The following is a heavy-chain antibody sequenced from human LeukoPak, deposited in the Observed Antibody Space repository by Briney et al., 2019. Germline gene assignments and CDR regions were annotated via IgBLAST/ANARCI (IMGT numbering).Heavy chain of an antibody. CDR2: IVVGSGNT. Sequence: SVKVSCKASGFTFTSSAVQWVRQSHGQRLEWIGSIVVGSGNTNYAQKFQERVTITRDMSTSTAYMELSSLRSEDTAVYYCAYSKYTVAAAGNGAFDIWGQGTMVTVSS. V-gene: IGHV1-58*01. D-gene: IGHD6-13*01. CDR1: GFTFTSSA. CDR3: AYSKYTVAAAGNGAFDI. J-gene: IGHJ3*02.